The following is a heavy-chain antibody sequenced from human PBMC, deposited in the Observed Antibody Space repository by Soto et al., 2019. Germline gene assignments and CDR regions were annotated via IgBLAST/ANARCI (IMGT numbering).Heavy chain of an antibody. CDR1: GFTFSSYA. Sequence: PGGSLRLSCAASGFTFSSYATHWVRQAPGKGLEWVAVISYDGSNKYYADSVKGRFTISRDNSKNTLYLQMNSLRAEDTAVYYCAKGYCTNGVCYPSDAFDIWGQGTMVTVSS. CDR2: ISYDGSNK. J-gene: IGHJ3*02. D-gene: IGHD2-8*01. V-gene: IGHV3-30-3*01. CDR3: AKGYCTNGVCYPSDAFDI.